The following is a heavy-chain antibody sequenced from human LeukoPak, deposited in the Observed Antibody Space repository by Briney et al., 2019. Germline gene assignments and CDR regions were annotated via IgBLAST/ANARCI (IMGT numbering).Heavy chain of an antibody. CDR2: IYYSGST. CDR3: ARGGRSYSYYYDSSGYYPFDY. CDR1: GGSISSYY. D-gene: IGHD3-22*01. Sequence: PSETLSLTCTVSGGSISSYYWSWIRQPPGKGLEGIGYIYYSGSTNYNPSLKSRVTISVDTSKNQFSLKLSSVTAADTAVYYCARGGRSYSYYYDSSGYYPFDYWGQGTLVTVSS. J-gene: IGHJ4*02. V-gene: IGHV4-59*01.